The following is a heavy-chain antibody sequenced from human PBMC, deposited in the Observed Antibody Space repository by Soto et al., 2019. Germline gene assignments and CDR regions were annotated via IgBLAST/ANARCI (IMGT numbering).Heavy chain of an antibody. D-gene: IGHD3-22*01. Sequence: PGGSLRLSCAASGFTFSGSAMHWVRQASGKGLEWVGRIRSKANSYATAYAASVKGRFTISRDDSKNTAYLQMNSLKTEDTAVYYCTRTGSGYYYGFDYWGQGTLVTVSS. V-gene: IGHV3-73*01. CDR1: GFTFSGSA. CDR3: TRTGSGYYYGFDY. J-gene: IGHJ4*02. CDR2: IRSKANSYAT.